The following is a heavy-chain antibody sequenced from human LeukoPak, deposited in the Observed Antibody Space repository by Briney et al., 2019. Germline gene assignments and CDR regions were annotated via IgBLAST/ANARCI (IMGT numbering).Heavy chain of an antibody. J-gene: IGHJ4*02. D-gene: IGHD6-19*01. CDR3: ARVGKSGWNFDH. CDR1: GLSFSAHW. Sequence: GGSLRLSCAASGLSFSAHWMTWVRQAPGKGLEWVANINEDGSLKYYVGSVKGRFTVSRDNTKNSLYLQMNTLRVEDTAVYYCARVGKSGWNFDHWGQGTLVTVSS. CDR2: INEDGSLK. V-gene: IGHV3-7*01.